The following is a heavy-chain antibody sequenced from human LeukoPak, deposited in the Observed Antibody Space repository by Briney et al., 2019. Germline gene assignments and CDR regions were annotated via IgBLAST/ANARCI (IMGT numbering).Heavy chain of an antibody. Sequence: GGSLRLSCAASGFTFRSYSMNWVRQAPGKGLEWVSYISSSGTTIYYADSVKGRFTISRDNSKNTLYLQMNSLSAEDTAVYYCAREDGDYVFDYWGQGTLVTVSS. CDR3: AREDGDYVFDY. J-gene: IGHJ4*02. D-gene: IGHD4-17*01. V-gene: IGHV3-48*01. CDR1: GFTFRSYS. CDR2: ISSSGTTI.